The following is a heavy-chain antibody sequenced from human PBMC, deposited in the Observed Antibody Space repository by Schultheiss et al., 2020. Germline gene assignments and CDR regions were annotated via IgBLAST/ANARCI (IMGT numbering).Heavy chain of an antibody. CDR1: GDTLISYG. V-gene: IGHV1-18*04. CDR2: ISTNNGNT. J-gene: IGHJ3*02. Sequence: ASVKVSCKASGDTLISYGFSWVRQAPGQGLEWMGWISTNNGNTHYAQKLQGRVTMTTDTSTSTAYMELRSLRSDDTAVYYCARGDYGDFLLPDIWGQGTMVTVSS. D-gene: IGHD4-17*01. CDR3: ARGDYGDFLLPDI.